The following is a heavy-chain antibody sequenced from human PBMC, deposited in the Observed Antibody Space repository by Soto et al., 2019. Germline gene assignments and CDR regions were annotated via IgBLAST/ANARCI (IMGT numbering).Heavy chain of an antibody. Sequence: PSETLSLTCAVSGGSISSGGYSWSWIRQPPGKGLEWIGYIYHSGSTYYNPSLKSRVTISVDRSKNQFSLKLSSVTAADTAVYYCARGLPSLLWFGELINWFDPWGQGTLVTVSS. J-gene: IGHJ5*02. V-gene: IGHV4-30-2*01. CDR2: IYHSGST. D-gene: IGHD3-10*01. CDR1: GGSISSGGYS. CDR3: ARGLPSLLWFGELINWFDP.